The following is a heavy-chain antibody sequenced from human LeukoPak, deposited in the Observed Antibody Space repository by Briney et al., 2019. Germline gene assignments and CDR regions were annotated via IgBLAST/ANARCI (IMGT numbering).Heavy chain of an antibody. V-gene: IGHV3-48*04. CDR3: ARIPFDY. Sequence: GGSLRLSCAASVFTFSSYTMNWVRQAPGKGLEWVSYISSNSNTIYYADSVKGRFTISRDNAKNSLYLQMNSLRAEDTAVYYCARIPFDYWGQGTLVTVSS. CDR2: ISSNSNTI. CDR1: VFTFSSYT. J-gene: IGHJ4*02.